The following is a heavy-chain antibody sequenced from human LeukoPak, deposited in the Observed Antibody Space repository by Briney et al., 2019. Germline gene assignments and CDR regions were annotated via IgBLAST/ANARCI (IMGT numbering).Heavy chain of an antibody. D-gene: IGHD6-19*01. CDR1: GFTFSSYG. Sequence: GRSLRLSCAASGFTFSSYGMHWVRQAPGKGLEWVAVISYDGSNKYYADSVKGRFTISRDNSKNTLYLQMNSLRAEDTAVYYCAKFGRGLVDKRGGFDYGAKGTLFTVS. CDR3: AKFGRGLVDKRGGFDY. J-gene: IGHJ4*02. CDR2: ISYDGSNK. V-gene: IGHV3-30*18.